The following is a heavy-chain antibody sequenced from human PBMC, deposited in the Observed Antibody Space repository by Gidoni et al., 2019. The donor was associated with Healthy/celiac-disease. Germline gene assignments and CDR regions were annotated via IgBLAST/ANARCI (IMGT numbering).Heavy chain of an antibody. CDR2: IKSKTDGGTT. CDR1: GFTFSNAG. Sequence: EVQLVESGGGLVTPGGSLRLSCAASGFTFSNAGMSWVRQAPGKGLEWVGRIKSKTDGGTTDYAAPVKGRFTISRDDSKNTLYLQMNSLKTEDTAVYYCTTGNLGGSGDYWGQGTLVTVSS. J-gene: IGHJ4*02. CDR3: TTGNLGGSGDY. D-gene: IGHD3-10*01. V-gene: IGHV3-15*01.